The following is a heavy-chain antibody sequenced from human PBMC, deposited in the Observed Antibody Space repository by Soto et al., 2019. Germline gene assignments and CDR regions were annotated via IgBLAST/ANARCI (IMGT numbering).Heavy chain of an antibody. CDR2: TYYKSKWYN. V-gene: IGHV6-1*01. J-gene: IGHJ4*02. Sequence: SRTLSLTCAISGDSVSSNSAAWNWIRQSPSRGLEWLGATYYKSKWYNDYAVSVKSRIIINPDTSKNQFSLQLNSVTPEDTAVYYCARDRDSGPNQFDFWGQGTVVTVSS. CDR3: ARDRDSGPNQFDF. D-gene: IGHD1-26*01. CDR1: GDSVSSNSAA.